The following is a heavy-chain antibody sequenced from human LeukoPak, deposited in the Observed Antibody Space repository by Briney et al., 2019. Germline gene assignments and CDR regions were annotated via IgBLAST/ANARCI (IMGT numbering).Heavy chain of an antibody. CDR3: ARVGGGKYCSITTCYMRGWFDP. CDR1: RGTFSSYA. V-gene: IGHV1-69*13. Sequence: SVKVSCKASRGTFSSYAISWVRQAPGQGLEWMGGIIPIFGTANYAQKFQGRVTITADESTSTAYMELSSLRSEDTAVYYCARVGGGKYCSITTCYMRGWFDPWGQGTLVTVSS. D-gene: IGHD2-2*02. CDR2: IIPIFGTA. J-gene: IGHJ5*02.